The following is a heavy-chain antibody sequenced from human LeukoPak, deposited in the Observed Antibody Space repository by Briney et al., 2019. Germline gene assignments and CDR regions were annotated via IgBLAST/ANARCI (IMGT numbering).Heavy chain of an antibody. D-gene: IGHD6-13*01. CDR3: ARDPYRAPAASSPTY. Sequence: GASVKVSCTASGYTFTDYYIHWVRQAPGQGLEWMGRINPNSGLTNYVQKFQDRVTMTRDTSISTAYMELYRLRSDDTAVYYCARDPYRAPAASSPTYWGQGTLVTVSS. CDR1: GYTFTDYY. J-gene: IGHJ4*02. V-gene: IGHV1-2*06. CDR2: INPNSGLT.